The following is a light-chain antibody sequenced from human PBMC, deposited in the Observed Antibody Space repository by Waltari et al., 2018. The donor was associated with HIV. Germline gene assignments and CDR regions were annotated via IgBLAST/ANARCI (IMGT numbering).Light chain of an antibody. Sequence: SISCTGTSSDVGGYNAVSWYQQHPAKAPKLVILEVSNRPSGVSNRFSGSKSGNRASLTISGLQAEDEAYYYCSSYTSSDTVVFGGGTKVTVL. CDR1: SSDVGGYNA. CDR2: EVS. CDR3: SSYTSSDTVV. J-gene: IGLJ2*01. V-gene: IGLV2-14*01.